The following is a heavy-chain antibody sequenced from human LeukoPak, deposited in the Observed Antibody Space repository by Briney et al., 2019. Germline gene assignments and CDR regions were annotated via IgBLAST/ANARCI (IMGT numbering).Heavy chain of an antibody. CDR1: GFTFSTYV. CDR2: TSFDGASK. Sequence: PGRSLRLSCAASGFTFSTYVMHWVRQAPGKGLEWVALTSFDGASKYYADSVMGRSTISRDNSHNSLYLQMNSLRPEDTAVYHCATQGYTGTYYRPFDYWGQGPLVSVSS. D-gene: IGHD1-26*01. CDR3: ATQGYTGTYYRPFDY. J-gene: IGHJ4*02. V-gene: IGHV3-30-3*01.